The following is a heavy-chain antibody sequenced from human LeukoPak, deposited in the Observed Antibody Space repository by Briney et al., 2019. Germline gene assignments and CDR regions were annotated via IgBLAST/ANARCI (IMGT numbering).Heavy chain of an antibody. D-gene: IGHD3/OR15-3a*01. CDR3: VTLGLASPSDY. CDR2: ISSNGGST. CDR1: GFTFSTYA. V-gene: IGHV3-64D*09. Sequence: GGSLRLSCSASGFTFSTYAAHWVRRAPGKGLEYVSAISSNGGSTYYADSVRGRFTISRDNSKNTLYLQMTSLRTEDTAVYYCVTLGLASPSDYWGQGTLVTVSS. J-gene: IGHJ4*02.